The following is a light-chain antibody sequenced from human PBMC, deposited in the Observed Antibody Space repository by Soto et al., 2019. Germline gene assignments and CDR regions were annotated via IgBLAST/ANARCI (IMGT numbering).Light chain of an antibody. CDR3: QQYHKWPVT. V-gene: IGKV3-15*01. J-gene: IGKJ5*01. Sequence: EIVMTQSPATLSVSPGGRATLSCRASQSVSSNLAWYQQKPGQAPRLLIFDASARATAIPARFSGSGFGTDVTLTISSLQSEDFAVYYCQQYHKWPVTFGQGTRLDIK. CDR1: QSVSSN. CDR2: DAS.